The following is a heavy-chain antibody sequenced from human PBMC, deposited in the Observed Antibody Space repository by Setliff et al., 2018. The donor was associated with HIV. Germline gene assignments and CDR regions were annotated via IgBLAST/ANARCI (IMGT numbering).Heavy chain of an antibody. Sequence: ASVKVSCKASGYTFTSYAMHWVRQTPGQRLEWMGWINAGNGNTKYSQKLQGRVTITRDTSASTAYMELSSLRSEDTAVYYCARDTAMVPYYYYYMDVWGKGTTVTVSS. V-gene: IGHV1-3*01. J-gene: IGHJ6*03. CDR3: ARDTAMVPYYYYYMDV. D-gene: IGHD5-18*01. CDR2: INAGNGNT. CDR1: GYTFTSYA.